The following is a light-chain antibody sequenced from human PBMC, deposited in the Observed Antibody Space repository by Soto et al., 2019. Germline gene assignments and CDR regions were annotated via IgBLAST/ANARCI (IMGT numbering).Light chain of an antibody. J-gene: IGKJ1*01. Sequence: AIQMTQSPSSLSASVGDRVTITCRASRDIGNDLGWYQQKPGKAPKHQIFAASNLQSGVPSRFSGGGYGTDFTLTISSLQADDFATYYCLQHFNFSWTFGQGTKVE. CDR3: LQHFNFSWT. CDR2: AAS. V-gene: IGKV1-6*01. CDR1: RDIGND.